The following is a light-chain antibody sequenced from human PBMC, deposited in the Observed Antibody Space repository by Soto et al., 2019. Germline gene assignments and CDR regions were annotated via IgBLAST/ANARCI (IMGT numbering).Light chain of an antibody. CDR1: SSNIGAGYD. CDR2: GNS. Sequence: QSVLTQPPSVSGAPGQRVTISCTGSSSNIGAGYDVHWYQQLPGTAPKLLIYGNSNRPSGVPDRFSGSKSGTSASLAITGLQAEDEADYHCQSYDSSLSAHVFGTGTKLTVL. CDR3: QSYDSSLSAHV. J-gene: IGLJ1*01. V-gene: IGLV1-40*01.